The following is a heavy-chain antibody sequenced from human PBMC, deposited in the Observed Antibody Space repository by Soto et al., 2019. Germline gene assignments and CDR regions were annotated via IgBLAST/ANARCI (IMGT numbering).Heavy chain of an antibody. CDR2: ISYDGSNK. D-gene: IGHD6-19*01. J-gene: IGHJ4*02. CDR1: GFTFSSYA. CDR3: AREGIAVAAVDY. Sequence: GGSPRLSCAASGFTFSSYAMHWVHQAPGKGLEWVAVISYDGSNKYYADSVKGRFTISRDNSKNTLYLQMNSLRAEDTAVYYCAREGIAVAAVDYWGQGTLVTVSS. V-gene: IGHV3-30-3*01.